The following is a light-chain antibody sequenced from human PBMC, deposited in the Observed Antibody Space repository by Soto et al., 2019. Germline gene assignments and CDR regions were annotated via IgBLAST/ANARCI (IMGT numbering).Light chain of an antibody. CDR2: AAS. CDR1: EDITTD. V-gene: IGKV1-6*01. Sequence: AIQMTQSPSSLSASVGDRVTITCRASEDITTDLAWYQQKVGEAPRFLIYAASTLQSRVPSRFSGSESGTDFTLTHSSIQPEDFVTFYCLQDYNYARAFGQGTKVEV. CDR3: LQDYNYARA. J-gene: IGKJ1*01.